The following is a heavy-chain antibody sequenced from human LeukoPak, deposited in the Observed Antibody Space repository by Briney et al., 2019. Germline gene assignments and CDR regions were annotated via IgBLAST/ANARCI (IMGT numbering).Heavy chain of an antibody. D-gene: IGHD3-10*01. V-gene: IGHV4-39*07. CDR3: ATTGYYYGSVFKDYFDY. CDR2: IYYSGST. J-gene: IGHJ4*02. CDR1: GGSISSSRYY. Sequence: SETLSLTCTVSGGSISSSRYYWGWIRQPPGKGLEWIGSIYYSGSTYYNPSLKSRVTISVDTSKNQFSLRLSSVTAADTAVYYRATTGYYYGSVFKDYFDYWGQGTLVTVSS.